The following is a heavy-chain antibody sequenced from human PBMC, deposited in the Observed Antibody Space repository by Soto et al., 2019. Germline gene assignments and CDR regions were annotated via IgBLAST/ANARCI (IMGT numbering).Heavy chain of an antibody. CDR3: ARVRGSGSYAAYYFDS. D-gene: IGHD3-10*01. J-gene: IGHJ4*01. V-gene: IGHV4-31*02. CDR1: GGSISNGGYY. Sequence: SETLSLTXTVAGGSISNGGYYWNWVRQHPGKGLEWIGYIHYSGSTWYNPSLESRVTISVDTSKDQFSLKLRSVTAADTAVYYCARVRGSGSYAAYYFDSWGQGTLGTVSS. CDR2: IHYSGST.